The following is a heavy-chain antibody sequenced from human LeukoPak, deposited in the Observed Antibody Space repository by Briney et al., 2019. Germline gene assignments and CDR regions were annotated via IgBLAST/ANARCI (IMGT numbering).Heavy chain of an antibody. CDR2: IKQDGSEK. J-gene: IGHJ4*02. CDR1: GFTFSSYW. V-gene: IGHV3-7*01. D-gene: IGHD2-2*01. CDR3: ARDICSSTSWHNFDY. Sequence: GGSLRLSCAASGFTFSSYWMSWVRQAPGKGLELVANIKQDGSEKYYVDSVKGRFTISRDNAKNSLYLQMNSLRAEDTAVYYCARDICSSTSWHNFDYWGQGTLVTVSS.